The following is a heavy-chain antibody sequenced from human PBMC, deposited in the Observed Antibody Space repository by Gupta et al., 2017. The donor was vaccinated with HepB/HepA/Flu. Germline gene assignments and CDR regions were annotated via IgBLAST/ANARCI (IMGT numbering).Heavy chain of an antibody. D-gene: IGHD2-2*02. Sequence: QVQLQXSGPGLVKPSETLSLTCPVSGDSIFSXYWTWIRRPPGKGLECLGYIFSTGNTNYNPSLKSRVTTSVDTSKNQISLKMNSVTAADTAVYYCARASLYNGMDVWGQGTTVTVSS. CDR3: ARASLYNGMDV. J-gene: IGHJ6*02. CDR2: IFSTGNT. V-gene: IGHV4-59*01. CDR1: GDSIFSXY.